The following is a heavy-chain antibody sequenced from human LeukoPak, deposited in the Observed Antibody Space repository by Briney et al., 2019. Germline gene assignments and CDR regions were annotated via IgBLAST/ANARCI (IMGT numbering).Heavy chain of an antibody. D-gene: IGHD6-6*01. J-gene: IGHJ4*02. CDR3: ARVSSSSSEPHDY. CDR1: GGSISSGSYY. V-gene: IGHV4-61*02. Sequence: SQTLSPTCTVSGGSISSGSYYWSWIRQPAGKGLEWIGRIYTSGSTNYNPSLKSRVTISVDTSKNQFSLKLSSVTAADTAVYYCARVSSSSSEPHDYWGQGTLVTVSS. CDR2: IYTSGST.